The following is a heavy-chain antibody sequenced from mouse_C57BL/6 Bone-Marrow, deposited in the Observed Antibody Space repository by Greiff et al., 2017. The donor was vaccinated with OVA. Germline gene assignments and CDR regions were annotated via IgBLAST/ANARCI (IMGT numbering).Heavy chain of an antibody. V-gene: IGHV1-81*01. CDR2: IYPRSGNT. D-gene: IGHD1-1*01. CDR3: ARGITTVVARYFDV. CDR1: GYTFTSYG. Sequence: QVQLKESGAELARPGASVKLSCKASGYTFTSYGISWVKQRTGQGLEWIGEIYPRSGNTYYNEKFKGKATLTADKSSSTAYMELRSLTSEDSAVYVCARGITTVVARYFDVWGTGTTVTVSS. J-gene: IGHJ1*03.